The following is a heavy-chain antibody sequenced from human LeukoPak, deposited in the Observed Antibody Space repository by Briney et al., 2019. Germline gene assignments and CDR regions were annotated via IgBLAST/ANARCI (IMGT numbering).Heavy chain of an antibody. D-gene: IGHD3-22*01. CDR1: GFTFSYYW. Sequence: GGSLRLSCAASGFTFSYYWMHWVRQPPGKGLVWVSRINTDGSTTEYADSVKGRFTISRDNAKNTLYLQMNSLRAEDTAVYYCARRPYYSDSFGYPFYFDYWGQGTLVTVSS. J-gene: IGHJ4*02. CDR3: ARRPYYSDSFGYPFYFDY. V-gene: IGHV3-74*03. CDR2: INTDGSTT.